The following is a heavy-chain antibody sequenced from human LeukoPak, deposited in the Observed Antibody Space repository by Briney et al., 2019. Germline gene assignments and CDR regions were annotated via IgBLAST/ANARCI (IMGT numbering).Heavy chain of an antibody. D-gene: IGHD3-3*01. Sequence: PGGSLRLSCAASGFTFSSYAMSWVRQAPGKGLEWVSAIRGSGGSTYYADSVKGRFTISRDNSKNTLYLQMNSLRAEDTAVYYCAKNEHDFWSGSYYFDYWGQGTLVTVSS. CDR2: IRGSGGST. J-gene: IGHJ4*02. CDR1: GFTFSSYA. V-gene: IGHV3-23*01. CDR3: AKNEHDFWSGSYYFDY.